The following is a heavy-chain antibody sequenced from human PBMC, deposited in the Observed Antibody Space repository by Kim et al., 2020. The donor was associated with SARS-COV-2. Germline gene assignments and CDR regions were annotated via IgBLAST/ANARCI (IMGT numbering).Heavy chain of an antibody. Sequence: ASVKVSCKASGYTFTSYGISWVRQAPGQGLEWMGWISAYNGNTNYAQKLQGRVTMTTDTSTSTAYMELRSLRSDDTAVYYCARGPFNNDILTGYYNFDYWGQGTLVTVSS. V-gene: IGHV1-18*01. CDR3: ARGPFNNDILTGYYNFDY. D-gene: IGHD3-9*01. CDR2: ISAYNGNT. CDR1: GYTFTSYG. J-gene: IGHJ4*02.